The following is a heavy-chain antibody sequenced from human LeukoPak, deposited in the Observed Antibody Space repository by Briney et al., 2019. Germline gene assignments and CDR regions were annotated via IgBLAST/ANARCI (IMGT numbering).Heavy chain of an antibody. CDR2: IKQDGSEK. D-gene: IGHD3-10*01. J-gene: IGHJ4*02. CDR3: ARVFYGSGSYRNYFDY. Sequence: GSLRLSCAASGFTFSSYWMSWVRQAPGKGLEWVANIKQDGSEKYYVDSVKGRFTISRDNAKNSLYLQMNSLRAEGTAVYYCARVFYGSGSYRNYFDYWGQGTLVTVSS. CDR1: GFTFSSYW. V-gene: IGHV3-7*01.